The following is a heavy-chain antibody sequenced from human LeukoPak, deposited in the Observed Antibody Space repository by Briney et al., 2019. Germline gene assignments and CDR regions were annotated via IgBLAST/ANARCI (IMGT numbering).Heavy chain of an antibody. Sequence: ASVKVSCKASGYTFTGYYMHWVRQAPGQGLEWMGWINPNSGGTNYAQKFQGRVTMTRDTSISTAYMELSRLRSDDTAVYYCARAYSSGWYRGPYFDYWGQGTLVTASS. CDR1: GYTFTGYY. D-gene: IGHD6-19*01. V-gene: IGHV1-2*02. J-gene: IGHJ4*02. CDR2: INPNSGGT. CDR3: ARAYSSGWYRGPYFDY.